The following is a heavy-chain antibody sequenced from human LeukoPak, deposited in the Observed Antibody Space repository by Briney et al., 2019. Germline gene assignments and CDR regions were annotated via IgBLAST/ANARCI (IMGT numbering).Heavy chain of an antibody. CDR1: GFTFSSYG. V-gene: IGHV3-33*01. J-gene: IGHJ4*02. D-gene: IGHD1-26*01. CDR3: ARGGISGSYFWYFDY. CDR2: IWYDGSNK. Sequence: GGSLRLSCAASGFTFSSYGMHWVRQAPGKGLEWVAVIWYDGSNKYYADSVKGRFTISRDNSKNTLYLQMNSLRAEDTAVYYCARGGISGSYFWYFDYWGQGTLVTVSS.